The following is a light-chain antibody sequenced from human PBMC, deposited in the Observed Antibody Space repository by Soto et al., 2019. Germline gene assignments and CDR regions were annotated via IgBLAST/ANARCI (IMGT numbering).Light chain of an antibody. CDR3: MQGTHWPIT. V-gene: IGKV2-30*02. J-gene: IGKJ5*01. CDR1: QSLVHSDGIAY. Sequence: DAVMTRSPLSLPVTLGQPASISCRSNQSLVHSDGIAYFSWFQQRPGRSPRRLIYKVSNRDSGVPARFSGSGSGTDFALKISRVEAEDVGVYYCMQGTHWPITFGQGTRLEIK. CDR2: KVS.